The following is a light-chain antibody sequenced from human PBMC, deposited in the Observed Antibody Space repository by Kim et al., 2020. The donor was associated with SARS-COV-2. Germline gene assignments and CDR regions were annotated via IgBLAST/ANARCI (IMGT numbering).Light chain of an antibody. J-gene: IGLJ2*01. Sequence: SVSPGQTAIITCSGNNLGDKKVCLYQQRPGQSPLLVIYEDIKRPSGIPERVSGSNSGNTATLTISGTQAMDEADYYCQAWDSSTVVFGRGTKLTVL. V-gene: IGLV3-1*01. CDR2: EDI. CDR1: NLGDKK. CDR3: QAWDSSTVV.